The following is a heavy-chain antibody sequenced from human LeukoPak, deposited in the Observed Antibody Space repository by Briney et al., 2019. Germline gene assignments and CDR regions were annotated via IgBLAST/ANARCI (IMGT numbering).Heavy chain of an antibody. CDR3: ARGFRGSSFDY. V-gene: IGHV4-59*01. J-gene: IGHJ4*02. CDR1: GGSIRSYY. CDR2: IYYSGST. D-gene: IGHD1-26*01. Sequence: SETLSLTCTVSGGSIRSYYWSWIRQPPGKGLECIGYIYYSGSTIYNPSLKSRVTISVDTSKNQFSLKVSSVTAADTAVYYCARGFRGSSFDYWGQGTLVTVSS.